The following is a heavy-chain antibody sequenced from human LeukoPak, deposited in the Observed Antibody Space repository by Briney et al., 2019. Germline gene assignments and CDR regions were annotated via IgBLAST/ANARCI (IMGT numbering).Heavy chain of an antibody. J-gene: IGHJ3*02. CDR1: GFTFSGSA. CDR2: NRSKVNSYGT. D-gene: IGHD6-19*01. CDR3: ARRNIAVTGTLDAFDI. Sequence: GGSLRLSCAASGFTFSGSAMHWVRQASGKGLEWVGRNRSKVNSYGTAYGASVKGRFIISRDDSKNTAYLQMNSLKTEDTAVYYCARRNIAVTGTLDAFDIWGQGTMVTVSS. V-gene: IGHV3-73*01.